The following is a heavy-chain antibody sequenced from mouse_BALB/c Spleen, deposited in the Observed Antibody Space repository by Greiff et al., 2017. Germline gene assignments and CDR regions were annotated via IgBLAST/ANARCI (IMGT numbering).Heavy chain of an antibody. CDR2: ISYDGSN. D-gene: IGHD2-1*01. Sequence: ESGPGLVKPSQSLSLTCSVTGYSITSGYYWNWIRQFPGNKLEWMGYISYDGSNNYNPSLKNRISITRDTSKNQFFLKLNSVTTEDTATYYCAGNEEGYYAMDYWGQGTSVTVSS. J-gene: IGHJ4*01. CDR3: AGNEEGYYAMDY. CDR1: GYSITSGYY. V-gene: IGHV3-6*02.